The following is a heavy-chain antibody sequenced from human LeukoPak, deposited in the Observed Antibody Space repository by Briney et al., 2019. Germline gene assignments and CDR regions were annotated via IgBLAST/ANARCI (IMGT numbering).Heavy chain of an antibody. D-gene: IGHD6-19*01. J-gene: IGHJ4*02. CDR3: AKAEGGSSGWYVGFGFDY. CDR1: GFTFSSYA. V-gene: IGHV3-23*01. Sequence: GGSLRLSRAASGFTFSSYAMSWVRQAPGKGLEWVSAISGSGGSTYYADSVKGRFTISRDNSKNTLYLQMNSLRAEDTAVYYCAKAEGGSSGWYVGFGFDYWGQGTLVTVSS. CDR2: ISGSGGST.